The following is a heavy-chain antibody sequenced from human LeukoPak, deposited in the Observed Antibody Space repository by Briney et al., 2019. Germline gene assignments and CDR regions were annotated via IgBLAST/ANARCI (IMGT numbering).Heavy chain of an antibody. CDR3: ARYLAVAGTYWFDP. CDR1: GGSISSYY. J-gene: IGHJ5*02. CDR2: IYYSGST. D-gene: IGHD6-19*01. Sequence: NPSETLSLTCTVSGGSISSYYWSWIRQPPGKGREWLGYIYYSGSTNYNPSLKSRVTISVDTSKNQFSLKLSSVTAADTAVYYCARYLAVAGTYWFDPWGQGTLVTVSS. V-gene: IGHV4-59*01.